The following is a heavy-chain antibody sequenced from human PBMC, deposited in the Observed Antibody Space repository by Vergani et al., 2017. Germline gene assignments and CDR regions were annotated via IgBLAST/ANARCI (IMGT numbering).Heavy chain of an antibody. J-gene: IGHJ5*02. D-gene: IGHD6-6*01. V-gene: IGHV4-59*10. CDR3: ARVRIAARGWFDP. CDR1: GGSFSGYY. Sequence: QVQLQQWGAGLLKPSETLSLTCAVYGGSFSGYYWSWIRQPAGKGLEWIGRIYTSGSTNYNPSLKSRVTISVDTSKNQFSLKLSSVTAADTAVYYCARVRIAARGWFDPWGQGTLVTVSS. CDR2: IYTSGST.